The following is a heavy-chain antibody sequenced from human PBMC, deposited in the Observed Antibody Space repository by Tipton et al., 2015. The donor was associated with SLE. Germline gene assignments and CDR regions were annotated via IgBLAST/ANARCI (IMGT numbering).Heavy chain of an antibody. J-gene: IGHJ1*01. Sequence: SLRLSCAASGFTFSSYGMHWVRQAPGKGLEWVAVISYDGSNKYYADSVKGRFTISRDNSKNTLYLQMNSLRAEDTAVYYCAKDHYYDSSGYPGYFQHWGQGTLVTVSS. CDR1: GFTFSSYG. V-gene: IGHV3-30*18. CDR2: ISYDGSNK. D-gene: IGHD3-22*01. CDR3: AKDHYYDSSGYPGYFQH.